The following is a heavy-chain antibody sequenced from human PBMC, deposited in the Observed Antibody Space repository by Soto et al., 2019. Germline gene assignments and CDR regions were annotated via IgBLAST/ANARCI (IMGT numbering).Heavy chain of an antibody. CDR3: AQCLLGVNYYYGMDV. CDR2: IIPIFATA. D-gene: IGHD3-16*01. Sequence: QVQLVQSGAEVKKPGSSVKVSCKASGGTFSSYAINWVRPAPGHGLEWMGGIIPIFATADYAQKFQGRVTITADESTSTAYMELSSLRSEDTAVYYCAQCLLGVNYYYGMDVWGQGTTVTVSS. CDR1: GGTFSSYA. J-gene: IGHJ6*02. V-gene: IGHV1-69*12.